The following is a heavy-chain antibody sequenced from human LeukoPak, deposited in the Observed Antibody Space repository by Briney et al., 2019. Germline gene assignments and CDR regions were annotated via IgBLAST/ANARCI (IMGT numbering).Heavy chain of an antibody. D-gene: IGHD2-2*02. CDR1: GFTFDDYG. CDR2: INWNGGST. CDR3: ARVDIVVVPAAIPPFDY. J-gene: IGHJ4*02. V-gene: IGHV3-20*04. Sequence: GGSLRLSCAASGFTFDDYGMSWVRQAPGKGLEWVSGINWNGGSTGYADSVKGRFTISRDNAKNSLYLQMNSLRAEDTAVYYCARVDIVVVPAAIPPFDYWGQGTLVTVSS.